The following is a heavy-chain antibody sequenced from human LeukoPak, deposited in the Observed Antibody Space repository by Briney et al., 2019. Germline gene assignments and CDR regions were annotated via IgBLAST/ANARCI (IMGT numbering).Heavy chain of an antibody. J-gene: IGHJ4*02. Sequence: SETLSLTCTVPGVSITSYYWSWIRQPAGKGLEWIGRIYTSGSTNYNPSLKSRVTISVDTSKNQFSLKLSSVTAADTAVYYCARISSPHILTGYYFEIWGQGTLVTVSS. V-gene: IGHV4-4*07. CDR3: ARISSPHILTGYYFEI. CDR2: IYTSGST. CDR1: GVSITSYY. D-gene: IGHD3-9*01.